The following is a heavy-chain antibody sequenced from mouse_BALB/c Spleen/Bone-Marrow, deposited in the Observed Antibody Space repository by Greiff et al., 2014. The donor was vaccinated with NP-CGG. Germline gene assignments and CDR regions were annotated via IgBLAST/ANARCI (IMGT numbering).Heavy chain of an antibody. J-gene: IGHJ1*01. CDR2: INPSNGGT. CDR1: GYTFTSYY. V-gene: IGHV1S81*02. Sequence: SGAELVKPGASVKLSCKASGYTFTSYYMYWVKQRPGQGLEWIGEINPSNGGTNFNEKFKSKATLTVDKSSSTAYMQHSSLTSEDSAVYYCTRSYYGNYFDVWGAGTTVTVSS. CDR3: TRSYYGNYFDV. D-gene: IGHD2-1*01.